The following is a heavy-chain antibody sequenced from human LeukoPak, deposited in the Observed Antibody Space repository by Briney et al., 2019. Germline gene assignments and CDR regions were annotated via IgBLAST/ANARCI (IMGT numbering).Heavy chain of an antibody. Sequence: PGGSLRLSCAASGFTVSNKYMSWVRQAPGKGLEWVSVIYSGGSTYYADSVKGRFTISRDNSKNTLYLQMNSLRAEDTAVYYCAREPNYYDSSGYYSRWFDPWGQGTLVTVSS. D-gene: IGHD3-22*01. V-gene: IGHV3-53*01. CDR3: AREPNYYDSSGYYSRWFDP. J-gene: IGHJ5*02. CDR1: GFTVSNKY. CDR2: IYSGGST.